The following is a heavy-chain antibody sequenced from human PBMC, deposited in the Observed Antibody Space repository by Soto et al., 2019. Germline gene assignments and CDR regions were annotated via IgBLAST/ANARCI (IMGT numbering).Heavy chain of an antibody. V-gene: IGHV1-69*13. CDR1: GGTFSSYA. D-gene: IGHD3-22*01. CDR3: ARGYYDSSGWFDP. J-gene: IGHJ5*02. CDR2: IIPIFGTA. Sequence: SVKVSCKASGGTFSSYAISWVRQAPGQGLEWMGGIIPIFGTANYAQKFQGRVTITADESTSTAYMELSSLRSEDTAVYYCARGYYDSSGWFDPWGQGTLVTVSS.